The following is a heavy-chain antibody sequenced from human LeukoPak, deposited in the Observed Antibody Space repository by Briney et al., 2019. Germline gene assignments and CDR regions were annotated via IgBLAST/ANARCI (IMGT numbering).Heavy chain of an antibody. CDR3: ARDSRYSDTSGYYYSHYYMDV. V-gene: IGHV4-59*01. D-gene: IGHD3-22*01. J-gene: IGHJ6*03. CDR2: TYSSGST. Sequence: KASETLSLTCTVSGGSINYYYWSWIRQPPGKGLEYIGYTYSSGSTNYNPSLKSRVTMSVDTSKNQFSLKLSSVTAADTAVYYCARDSRYSDTSGYYYSHYYMDVWGKGATVTVSS. CDR1: GGSINYYY.